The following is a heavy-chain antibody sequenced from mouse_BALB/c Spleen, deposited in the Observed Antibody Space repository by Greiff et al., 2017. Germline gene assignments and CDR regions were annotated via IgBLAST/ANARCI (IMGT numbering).Heavy chain of an antibody. D-gene: IGHD1-2*01. V-gene: IGHV2-9-2*01. CDR1: GFSLTSYD. Sequence: VNLVESGPGLVAPSQSLSITCTVSGFSLTSYDISWIRQPPGKGLEWLGVIWTGGGTNYNSAFMSRLSISKDNSKSQVFLKMNSLQTDDTAIYYCVRENYYGPFAYWGQGTLVTVSA. CDR2: IWTGGGT. CDR3: VRENYYGPFAY. J-gene: IGHJ3*01.